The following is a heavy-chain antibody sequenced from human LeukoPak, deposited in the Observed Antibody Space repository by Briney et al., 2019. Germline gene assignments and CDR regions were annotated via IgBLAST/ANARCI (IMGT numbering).Heavy chain of an antibody. Sequence: GGSLRLSCAASGFTFSSYVMHWVRQAPGKGLEWVAFIRYDGSNKYYADSVKGRFTISRDNSKNTLYLRMNSLRAEDTAVYYCAKSTIVGATVDAFDIWGQGTMVTVSS. J-gene: IGHJ3*02. V-gene: IGHV3-30*02. D-gene: IGHD1-26*01. CDR3: AKSTIVGATVDAFDI. CDR1: GFTFSSYV. CDR2: IRYDGSNK.